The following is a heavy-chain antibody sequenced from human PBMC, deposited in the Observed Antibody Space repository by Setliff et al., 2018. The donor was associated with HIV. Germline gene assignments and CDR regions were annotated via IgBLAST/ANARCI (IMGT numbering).Heavy chain of an antibody. CDR3: AISIVGVTSEMY. J-gene: IGHJ4*02. CDR1: GGSFSGFY. CDR2: INHSGST. Sequence: SETLSLTCAVYGGSFSGFYWSWIRQPPGKGLEWIGEINHSGSTNYNPSLKSRVTVSVDTSKTQYSLKMISVTAADTAMYYCAISIVGVTSEMYWAQGTLVTVSS. V-gene: IGHV4-34*01. D-gene: IGHD2-21*02.